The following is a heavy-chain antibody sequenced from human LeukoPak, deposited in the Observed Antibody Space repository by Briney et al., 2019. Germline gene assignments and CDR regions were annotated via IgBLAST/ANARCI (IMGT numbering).Heavy chain of an antibody. J-gene: IGHJ4*02. Sequence: GGSLRLSCAASGFTFSVYAMTWVRQAPGKGLEWVSAISRSGDSTYYADSVKGRFTISRDNAKNTLYLQMNSLRAEDTAVYYCVRDNDSIFDYWGQGTLVTVSS. D-gene: IGHD2/OR15-2a*01. CDR3: VRDNDSIFDY. CDR2: ISRSGDST. V-gene: IGHV3-23*01. CDR1: GFTFSVYA.